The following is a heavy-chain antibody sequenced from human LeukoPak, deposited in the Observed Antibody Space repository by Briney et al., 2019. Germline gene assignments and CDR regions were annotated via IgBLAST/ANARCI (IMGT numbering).Heavy chain of an antibody. J-gene: IGHJ4*02. CDR1: GGSISSYY. Sequence: PSETLSLTCTVSGGSISSYYWSWIRQPPGKGLEWIGYIYYSGDTKYNPSLKSRVTISVDTSKNQFSLKLTSVTAADTAVYYCAKALTTVTTSFDYWGQGTLVTVSS. D-gene: IGHD4-17*01. CDR3: AKALTTVTTSFDY. CDR2: IYYSGDT. V-gene: IGHV4-59*01.